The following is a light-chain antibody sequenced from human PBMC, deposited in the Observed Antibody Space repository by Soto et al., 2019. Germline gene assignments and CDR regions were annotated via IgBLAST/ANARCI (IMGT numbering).Light chain of an antibody. CDR3: QRYGSSVT. CDR2: CAS. V-gene: IGKV3-20*01. CDR1: QRVSSGF. Sequence: EIVLTKSPGTLSFSPGERATLSCRASQRVSSGFLAWYQQKPGQAPRLLIYCASSRATGIPDRFSGSGSGPDFTLTIRRLDPEAVAVYFCQRYGSSVTFGGGTKVETK. J-gene: IGKJ4*01.